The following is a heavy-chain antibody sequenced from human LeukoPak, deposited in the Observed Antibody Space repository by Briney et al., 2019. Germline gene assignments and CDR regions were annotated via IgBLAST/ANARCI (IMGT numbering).Heavy chain of an antibody. J-gene: IGHJ4*02. CDR1: GGSISSGGYY. D-gene: IGHD1-26*01. Sequence: PSETLSLTCTVSGGSISSGGYYWSWIRQHPGKGLEWIGHIYYSGSTYYNSSLKSRVTISVDTSKNQYSLKLSSVTAADTAVYYCARVVPHYFDYWGQGTLVTVSS. CDR2: IYYSGST. V-gene: IGHV4-31*03. CDR3: ARVVPHYFDY.